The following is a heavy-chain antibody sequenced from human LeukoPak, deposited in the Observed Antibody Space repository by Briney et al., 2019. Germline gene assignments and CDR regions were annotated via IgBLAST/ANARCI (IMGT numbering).Heavy chain of an antibody. J-gene: IGHJ4*02. D-gene: IGHD3-10*01. CDR1: GGSFSGYY. CDR2: INHSGST. Sequence: SETLSLTCAVYGGSFSGYYWSWIRQPPGKGLEWIGEINHSGSTNYNPSLKSRVTISVDTSKNQFSLKLSSVTAADTAVYYCARDRLLWFGESKPLYYWGQGTLVTVSS. CDR3: ARDRLLWFGESKPLYY. V-gene: IGHV4-34*01.